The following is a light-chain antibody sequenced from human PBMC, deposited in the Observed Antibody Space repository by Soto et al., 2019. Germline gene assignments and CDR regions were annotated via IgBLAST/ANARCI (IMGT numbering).Light chain of an antibody. CDR2: GAS. CDR3: QQYNNWPIT. Sequence: EILFTQSPATLSLSPGERATLSCRASQSVSSNLAWYQQKPGQAPRLLIYGASTRDTGVPARFSGSGSGTEFTLTISRLQSEDFEVYYCQQYNNWPITFGQGTRLEIK. J-gene: IGKJ5*01. V-gene: IGKV3-15*01. CDR1: QSVSSN.